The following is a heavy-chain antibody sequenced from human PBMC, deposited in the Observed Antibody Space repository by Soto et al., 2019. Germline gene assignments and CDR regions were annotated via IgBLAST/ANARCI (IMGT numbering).Heavy chain of an antibody. V-gene: IGHV1-2*04. CDR3: ARGASTDCSNGVCSFFYNHDMDV. CDR2: INPKSGGT. D-gene: IGHD2-8*01. CDR1: GYSFTDYH. J-gene: IGHJ6*02. Sequence: ASVKVSCKASGYSFTDYHIHWVRQAPGQGLDWLGRINPKSGGTSTAQKFQGWVTMTTDTSISTASMELTRLTSDDTAIYYCARGASTDCSNGVCSFFYNHDMDVWGQGTTVTVSS.